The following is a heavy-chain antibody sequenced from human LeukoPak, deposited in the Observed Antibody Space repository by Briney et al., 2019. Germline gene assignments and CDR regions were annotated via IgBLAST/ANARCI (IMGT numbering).Heavy chain of an antibody. J-gene: IGHJ5*02. CDR3: ARAPSYYDSSGPRP. Sequence: GGSLRLSCAASGFTFSSYNMNWVRQAPGEGLEWVSSISSSTTYIYYADSVKGRFTISRDNAKNSLYLQMNSLRAEDTAVYYCARAPSYYDSSGPRPWGQGTLVTVSS. V-gene: IGHV3-21*01. CDR2: ISSSTTYI. CDR1: GFTFSSYN. D-gene: IGHD3-22*01.